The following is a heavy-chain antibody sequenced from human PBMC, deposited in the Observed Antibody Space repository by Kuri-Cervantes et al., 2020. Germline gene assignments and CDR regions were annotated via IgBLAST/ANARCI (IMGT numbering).Heavy chain of an antibody. V-gene: IGHV5-51*01. Sequence: GGSLRLSCKGSGYSFTSYWIGWVRQMPGKGLEWMGIIYPGDSDTRYSPSFQGQVTISADKSISTAYLQWSSLKASDTAMYYCARMYDSSGYPHASDIWGQGTMVTVSS. CDR2: IYPGDSDT. J-gene: IGHJ3*02. CDR3: ARMYDSSGYPHASDI. D-gene: IGHD3-22*01. CDR1: GYSFTSYW.